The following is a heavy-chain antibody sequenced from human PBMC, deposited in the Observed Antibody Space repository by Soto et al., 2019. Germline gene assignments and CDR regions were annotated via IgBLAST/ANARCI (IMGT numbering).Heavy chain of an antibody. Sequence: SVKVSCKASGGTFSSYAISWVRQAPGQGLEWMGGIIPIFGTANYAQKFQGRVTITADESTSTAYMELSSLRSEDTAVYYCARVHFTHSSSWDLGYWGQGTLVTVSS. V-gene: IGHV1-69*13. CDR1: GGTFSSYA. D-gene: IGHD6-13*01. CDR2: IIPIFGTA. CDR3: ARVHFTHSSSWDLGY. J-gene: IGHJ4*02.